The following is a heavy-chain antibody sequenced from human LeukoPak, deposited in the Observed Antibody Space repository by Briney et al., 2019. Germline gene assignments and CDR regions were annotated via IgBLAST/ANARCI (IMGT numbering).Heavy chain of an antibody. V-gene: IGHV1-8*03. Sequence: ASVKVSCKASGYTFTSYDINWVRQATGQGLEWMGWMNPNSGNTGYAQKFQGRVTITRNTSISTAYMELSSLRSEDTAVYYCARAYYYDSSVDYWGQRTLVTVSS. J-gene: IGHJ4*02. CDR1: GYTFTSYD. CDR3: ARAYYYDSSVDY. CDR2: MNPNSGNT. D-gene: IGHD3-22*01.